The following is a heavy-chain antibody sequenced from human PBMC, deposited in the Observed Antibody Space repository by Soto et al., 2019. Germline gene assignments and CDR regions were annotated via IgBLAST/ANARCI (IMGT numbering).Heavy chain of an antibody. J-gene: IGHJ5*02. CDR3: ARSKRYCRGGSCYWNWFDP. D-gene: IGHD2-15*01. Sequence: QVQLVQSGGEVKKPGASVKVSCKASGYTFISHAITWVRQAPGQGLEWMGWISGYNGDTNYAQDLQGRVTMTTDTSTSTAYMEMRSLRSDDTAVYYCARSKRYCRGGSCYWNWFDPWGQVTLVTVSS. CDR1: GYTFISHA. CDR2: ISGYNGDT. V-gene: IGHV1-18*01.